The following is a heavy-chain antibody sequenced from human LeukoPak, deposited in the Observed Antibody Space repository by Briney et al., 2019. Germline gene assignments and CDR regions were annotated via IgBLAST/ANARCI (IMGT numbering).Heavy chain of an antibody. V-gene: IGHV3-48*02. Sequence: GGSLRLSCAASGFTFLSYSMNWVRQAPGKGLEWVSHVSSSSSSIYYADSVKGRFTISRDNAKNSLYLQMNSLRDEDTAVYYCARGHPYFYDSSGYYFDYWGQGTVVTVSS. CDR2: VSSSSSSI. CDR1: GFTFLSYS. D-gene: IGHD3-22*01. CDR3: ARGHPYFYDSSGYYFDY. J-gene: IGHJ4*02.